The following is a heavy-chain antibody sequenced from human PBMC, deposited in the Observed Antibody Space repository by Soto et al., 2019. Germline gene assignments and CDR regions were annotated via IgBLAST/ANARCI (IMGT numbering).Heavy chain of an antibody. Sequence: EVQLVESGGGLGQPGGSLRLACAASGFTFSSYWMHWVRQAPGKGLVWVSRVKRDGSITSYAHSVKGPFTISRDNAKNTLYMQSNSLSAENTGRYYCTRGSHCTCEAVKGHDYWGQGTQVTVSS. D-gene: IGHD2-21*01. CDR1: GFTFSSYW. J-gene: IGHJ4*02. CDR2: VKRDGSIT. CDR3: TRGSHCTCEAVKGHDY. V-gene: IGHV3-74*01.